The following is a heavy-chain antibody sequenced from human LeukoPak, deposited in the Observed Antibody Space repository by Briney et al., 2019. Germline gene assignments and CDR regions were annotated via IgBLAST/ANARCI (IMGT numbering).Heavy chain of an antibody. V-gene: IGHV4-38-2*01. D-gene: IGHD5-24*01. J-gene: IGHJ4*02. Sequence: PSETLSLTCAVSGYSISSGYYWGWIRQPPGKGLEWIGSIYHSGSTYYNPSLKSRVTISADTSKNQFSLKLSSVTAADTAVYYCASGDNSWPFDYWGQGTLVTVSS. CDR1: GYSISSGYY. CDR2: IYHSGST. CDR3: ASGDNSWPFDY.